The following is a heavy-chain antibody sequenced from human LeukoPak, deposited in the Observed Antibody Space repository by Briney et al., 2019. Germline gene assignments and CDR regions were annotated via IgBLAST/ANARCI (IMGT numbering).Heavy chain of an antibody. J-gene: IGHJ4*02. D-gene: IGHD3-10*01. CDR3: AKAGARYGSGSPIDY. V-gene: IGHV3-23*01. Sequence: GGSLRLSCAASGFMFSNFAMSWVRQAPGKGLEWVSDISGPGDSTYYADSVKGRFTISRDNSKNTLYLQMNSLRAEDTAVYYCAKAGARYGSGSPIDYWGQGTLVTVSS. CDR2: ISGPGDST. CDR1: GFMFSNFA.